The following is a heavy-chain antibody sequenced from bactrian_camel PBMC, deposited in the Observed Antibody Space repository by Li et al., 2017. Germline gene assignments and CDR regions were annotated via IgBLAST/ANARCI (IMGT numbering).Heavy chain of an antibody. CDR3: AAGGGYCSGGLVARQFVY. CDR2: IYYDGKNT. D-gene: IGHD3*01. Sequence: HVQLVESGGGLVQPGGSLRLSCVTSGFAFRSYYMSWIRQAPGKGLEWVSSIYYDGKNTYYADSVRGRFTISQDNAKNTLYLQMNNLQPEDTAMYYCAAGGGYCSGGLVARQFVYWGQGTQVTVS. J-gene: IGHJ4*01. CDR1: GFAFRSYY. V-gene: IGHV3-2*01.